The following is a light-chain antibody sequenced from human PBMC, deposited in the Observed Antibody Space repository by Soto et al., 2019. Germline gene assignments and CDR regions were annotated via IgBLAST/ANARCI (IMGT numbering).Light chain of an antibody. V-gene: IGKV1-33*01. CDR2: DAS. J-gene: IGKJ4*01. CDR1: QDISNY. Sequence: DIQMTQSPSSLSASVGDRVTITCQASQDISNYLNWYQQKPGKAPKLLIYDASNLETGVPSRFSGSGSGTDFTLTISSLQAEDIATYYCQQYDNLPPLTFGGGTKVEIK. CDR3: QQYDNLPPLT.